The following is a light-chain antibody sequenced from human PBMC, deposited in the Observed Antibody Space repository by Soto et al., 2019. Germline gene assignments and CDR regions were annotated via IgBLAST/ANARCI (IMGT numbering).Light chain of an antibody. CDR3: QQYDSYPWT. CDR1: QIISGW. Sequence: DIQMTQSPSTLSASVGDRLTITCRASQIISGWLAWYQQKPGKAPNVPIYGASNLQSGVPSRFSGSGSGTEFTLTISSLQSDDFATYYCQQYDSYPWTFGQGTKVEIK. CDR2: GAS. J-gene: IGKJ1*01. V-gene: IGKV1-5*01.